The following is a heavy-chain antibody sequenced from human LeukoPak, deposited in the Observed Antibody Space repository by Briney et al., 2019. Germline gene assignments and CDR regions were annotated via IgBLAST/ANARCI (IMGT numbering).Heavy chain of an antibody. CDR2: IYYSGST. CDR1: GGSISSSSYC. Sequence: PSETLSLTCTVSGGSISSSSYCWGWIRQPPGKGLEWIGSIYYSGSTYYNPSLKSRVTISVDTSKNQFSLKLSSVTAADTAVYYCARGIEGYFDWLLPYYYYYYMDVWGKGTTVTVSS. V-gene: IGHV4-39*01. D-gene: IGHD3-9*01. J-gene: IGHJ6*03. CDR3: ARGIEGYFDWLLPYYYYYYMDV.